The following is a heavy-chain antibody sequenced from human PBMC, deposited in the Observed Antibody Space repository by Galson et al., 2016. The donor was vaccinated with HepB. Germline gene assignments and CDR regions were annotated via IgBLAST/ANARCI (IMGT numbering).Heavy chain of an antibody. J-gene: IGHJ4*02. D-gene: IGHD2/OR15-2a*01. V-gene: IGHV3-30*18. Sequence: AASGFTFSGYGMHWVRQAPGKGLEWVAADSMDGRRKFYADSVKGRFTISRDNSNNILFLQMSSLRVDDTAVYFCAKRHEYCPPVGCSVDYWGQGTLVSVSS. CDR1: GFTFSGYG. CDR3: AKRHEYCPPVGCSVDY. CDR2: DSMDGRRK.